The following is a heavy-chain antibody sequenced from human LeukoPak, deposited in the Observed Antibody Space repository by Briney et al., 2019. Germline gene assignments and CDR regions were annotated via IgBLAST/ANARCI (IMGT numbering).Heavy chain of an antibody. V-gene: IGHV3-30-3*01. D-gene: IGHD5-18*01. J-gene: IGHJ4*02. CDR2: ISYDGSNK. Sequence: GGSLRLSCAASGFTFSSYAMHWVRQAPGKGLEWVAVISYDGSNKYYADSVKGRFTISRDNAKNTVYLEMNSLRAEDTAVYYCVRGQLWSYYHDYWGQGTLVTVSS. CDR1: GFTFSSYA. CDR3: VRGQLWSYYHDY.